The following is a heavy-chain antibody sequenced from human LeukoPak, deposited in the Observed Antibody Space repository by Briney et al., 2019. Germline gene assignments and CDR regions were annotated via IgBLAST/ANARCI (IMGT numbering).Heavy chain of an antibody. CDR3: ARHPSTTDSFDI. CDR2: VYGTGNT. J-gene: IGHJ3*02. D-gene: IGHD1-14*01. CDR1: GGSINSYY. V-gene: IGHV4-59*08. Sequence: SETLSLTCTVSGGSINSYYWSWIRQPPGKGLEWIGCVYGTGNTNYNPSLKSRLTISEDTSRNQFSLKMSSVTAADTAVYYCARHPSTTDSFDIWGQGTVVTVSS.